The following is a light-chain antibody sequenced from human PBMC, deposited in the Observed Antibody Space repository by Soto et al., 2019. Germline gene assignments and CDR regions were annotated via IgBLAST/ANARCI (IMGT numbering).Light chain of an antibody. CDR1: QSITNN. CDR3: QKYNDWPPST. J-gene: IGKJ2*01. Sequence: EIVMTQSPATLSVSPGERATLSCRASQSITNNLAWYQQKPGQAPRLIIYGASTRATAIPARFSGSGFGTEFTLTISSLQYEDFAVYYCQKYNDWPPSTFGQGTKVEI. CDR2: GAS. V-gene: IGKV3-15*01.